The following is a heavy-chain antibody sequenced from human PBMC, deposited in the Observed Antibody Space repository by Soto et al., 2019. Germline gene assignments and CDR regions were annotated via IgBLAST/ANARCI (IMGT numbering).Heavy chain of an antibody. J-gene: IGHJ4*02. CDR2: IYDSGSP. V-gene: IGHV4-31*03. CDR3: AKTGPGSYLSLDY. CDR1: GGSISSGGYY. Sequence: QVQLQESGPGRVKPSQTLSLTCTVSGGSISSGGYYWSWIRQHPGKGLAWIGYIYDSGSPYYNPSLTSRVTISVDTSKNQFSLKLSSVTAADTAVYYCAKTGPGSYLSLDYWGQGTLVTVSS. D-gene: IGHD1-26*01.